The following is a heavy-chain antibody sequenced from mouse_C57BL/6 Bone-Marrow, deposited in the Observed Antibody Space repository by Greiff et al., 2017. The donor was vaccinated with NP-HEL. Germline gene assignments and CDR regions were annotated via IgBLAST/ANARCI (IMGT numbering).Heavy chain of an antibody. CDR2: IDPSDSYT. CDR1: GYTFTSYW. CDR3: ARDQDDGYYYYAMDY. V-gene: IGHV1-50*01. J-gene: IGHJ4*01. D-gene: IGHD2-3*01. Sequence: VQLQQPGAELVKPGASVKLSCKASGYTFTSYWMQWVKQRPGQGLEWIGEIDPSDSYTNYNQKFKGKATLTVDTSSSTAYMQLSSLTFEDSAVYYCARDQDDGYYYYAMDYWGQGTSVTVSS.